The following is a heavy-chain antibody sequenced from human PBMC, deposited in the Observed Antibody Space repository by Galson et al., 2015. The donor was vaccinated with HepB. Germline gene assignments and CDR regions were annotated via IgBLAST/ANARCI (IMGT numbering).Heavy chain of an antibody. CDR3: ARGVGGSGWYSRLFFFDY. D-gene: IGHD6-13*01. CDR1: GFSFSTYA. Sequence: SLRLSCAASGFSFSTYAMHWVRQAPGKGLEWVAVTSYDGRNKHYADSVKGRFTLSRENSKNTLYLEMNSLRPEDTAVYYCARGVGGSGWYSRLFFFDYWGQGTLVTVSS. J-gene: IGHJ4*02. CDR2: TSYDGRNK. V-gene: IGHV3-30*04.